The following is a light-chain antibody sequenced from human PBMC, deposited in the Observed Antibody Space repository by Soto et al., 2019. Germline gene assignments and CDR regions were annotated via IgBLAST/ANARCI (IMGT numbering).Light chain of an antibody. CDR2: STN. V-gene: IGLV8-61*01. CDR1: SGSVSTSYY. CDR3: VLYMGSGIWV. Sequence: QTVVTQEPSFSVSPGRTVTLTCGLSSGSVSTSYYPSWYQQTPGQAPRTLIYSTNTRSSGVPDRFSGSILGNKAALTITGAQVDDESDYYCVLYMGSGIWVFGGGTQLTVL. J-gene: IGLJ3*02.